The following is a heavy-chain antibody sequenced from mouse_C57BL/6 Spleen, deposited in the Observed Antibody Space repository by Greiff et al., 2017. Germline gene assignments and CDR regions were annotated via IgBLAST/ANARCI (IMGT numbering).Heavy chain of an antibody. J-gene: IGHJ1*03. CDR1: GFTFSSYG. CDR3: ARHGDPYWYFDV. V-gene: IGHV5-6*01. CDR2: ISSGGSYT. Sequence: EVKLMESGGDLVKPGGSLKLSCAASGFTFSSYGMSWVRQTPDKRLEWVATISSGGSYTYYPDSVKGRFTISRDNAKNTLYLQMSSLKSEDTAMYYCARHGDPYWYFDVWGTGTTVTVSS.